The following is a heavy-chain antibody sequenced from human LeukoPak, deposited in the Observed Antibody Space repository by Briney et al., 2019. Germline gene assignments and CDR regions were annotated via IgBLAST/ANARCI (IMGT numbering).Heavy chain of an antibody. CDR2: INHSGST. Sequence: SETLSLTCAVYGVSFSGYYWSWIRQPPGKGLEWIGEINHSGSTNYNPSLKSRVTISVDTSKNQFSLKLSSVTAADTAVYYCARVRWGYYYYYYYMDVWGKGTTVTVSS. V-gene: IGHV4-34*01. CDR1: GVSFSGYY. CDR3: ARVRWGYYYYYYYMDV. J-gene: IGHJ6*03. D-gene: IGHD4-23*01.